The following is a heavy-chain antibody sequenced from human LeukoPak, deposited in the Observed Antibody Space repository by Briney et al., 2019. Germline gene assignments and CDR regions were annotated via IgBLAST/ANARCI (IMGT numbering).Heavy chain of an antibody. D-gene: IGHD5-12*01. CDR1: GGSISSSSYY. CDR2: IYYSGST. Sequence: SETLSLTCTVSGGSISSSSYYWGWIRQPPGKGLEWIGNIYYSGSTYYNPSLKSRVTISVDTSKNQFSLKLSSVTAADTAVYYCARGGRGYSGYDYVDYFDYWGQGTLVTVSS. CDR3: ARGGRGYSGYDYVDYFDY. V-gene: IGHV4-39*07. J-gene: IGHJ4*02.